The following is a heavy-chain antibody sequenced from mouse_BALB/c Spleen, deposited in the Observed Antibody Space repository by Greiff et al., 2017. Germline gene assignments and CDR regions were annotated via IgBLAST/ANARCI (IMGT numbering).Heavy chain of an antibody. V-gene: IGHV1-54*01. D-gene: IGHD2-14*01. CDR2: INPGSGGT. CDR1: GYAFTNYL. J-gene: IGHJ4*01. CDR3: ARGYYRYDLYYAMDY. Sequence: VKLMESGAELVRPGTSVKVSCKASGYAFTNYLIEWVKQRPGQGLEWIGVINPGSGGTNYNEKFKGKATLTADKSSSTAYMQLSSLTSDDSAVYFCARGYYRYDLYYAMDYWGQGTSVTVSS.